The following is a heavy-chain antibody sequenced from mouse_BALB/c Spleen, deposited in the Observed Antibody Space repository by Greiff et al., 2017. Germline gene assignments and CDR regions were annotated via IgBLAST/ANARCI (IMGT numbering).Heavy chain of an antibody. V-gene: IGHV3-2*02. CDR3: ARPPYYGSSYWYFDV. D-gene: IGHD1-1*01. CDR2: ISYSGST. J-gene: IGHJ1*01. Sequence: EVQLQESGPGLVKPSQSLSLTCTVTGYSITSDYAWNWIRQFPGNKLEWMGYISYSGSTSYNPSLKSRISITRDTSKNQFFLQLNSVTTEDTATYYCARPPYYGSSYWYFDVWGAGTTVTVSS. CDR1: GYSITSDYA.